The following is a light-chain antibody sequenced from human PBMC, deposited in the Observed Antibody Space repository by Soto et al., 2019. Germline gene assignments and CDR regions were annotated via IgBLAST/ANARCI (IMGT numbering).Light chain of an antibody. J-gene: IGKJ4*01. CDR2: DTS. CDR1: QSAGDSS. V-gene: IGKV3-20*01. Sequence: IMLTLSPGILSLYPGQRATLSCRASQSAGDSSLAWYQQKPDRSPRLLIYDTSRRAAGTPARFSGSGSGTDFTLTISSLQPDDFATYYCQQYNSLLSFGGRSKADVK. CDR3: QQYNSLLS.